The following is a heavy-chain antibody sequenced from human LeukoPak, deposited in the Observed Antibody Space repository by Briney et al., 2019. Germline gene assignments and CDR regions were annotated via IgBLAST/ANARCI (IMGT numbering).Heavy chain of an antibody. CDR2: IYYSGST. Sequence: SETLSLTCTVSGGSISSYYWSWIRQPPGKGLEWIGYIYYSGSTNYNPSLKSRVTISVDTSKNQFSLKLSSVTAADTAVYYCARDRGTMVRGSRKEFDPWGQGTLVTVSS. CDR3: ARDRGTMVRGSRKEFDP. J-gene: IGHJ5*02. D-gene: IGHD3-10*01. V-gene: IGHV4-59*12. CDR1: GGSISSYY.